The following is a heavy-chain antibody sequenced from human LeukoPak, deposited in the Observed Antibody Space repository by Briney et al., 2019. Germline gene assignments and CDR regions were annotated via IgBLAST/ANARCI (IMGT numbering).Heavy chain of an antibody. CDR1: GGSISSGDYY. J-gene: IGHJ5*02. Sequence: SGTLSLTCTVSGGSISSGDYYWSWVRQPPGEGLGWIGSIYESGSTYYNPSLKSRVSISVDTSKNQFSMKLNSVTAADTAVYYCARHYGPWGQGTLVTVSS. V-gene: IGHV4-39*01. CDR2: IYESGST. CDR3: ARHYGP. D-gene: IGHD3-10*01.